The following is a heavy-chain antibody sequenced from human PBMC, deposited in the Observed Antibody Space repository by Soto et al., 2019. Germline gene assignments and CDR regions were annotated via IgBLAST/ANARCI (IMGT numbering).Heavy chain of an antibody. CDR3: ARADCSSTSCYWQNNYFDP. D-gene: IGHD2-2*01. CDR2: IWYDGSNK. J-gene: IGHJ5*02. Sequence: QVQLVESGGGVVQPGRSLRLSCAASGFTFSNYGMHWVRQAPGKGLEWVAVIWYDGSNKYYADSVKGRFAISRDKSKNTLYLQMNSLRGEDSAVYYCARADCSSTSCYWQNNYFDPWGQGTLVTVSS. V-gene: IGHV3-33*01. CDR1: GFTFSNYG.